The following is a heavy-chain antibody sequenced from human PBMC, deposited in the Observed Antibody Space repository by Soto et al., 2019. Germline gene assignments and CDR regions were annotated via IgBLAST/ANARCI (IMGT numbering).Heavy chain of an antibody. V-gene: IGHV4-34*01. CDR2: INHSGST. Sequence: PSETLSLTCAVYGGSFSGYYWSWIRQPPGKGLEWIGEINHSGSTNYNPSLKSRVTISVDTSKNQFSLKLSSVTAADTAVYYCARAANWFDPWGQGTLVTAPQ. CDR1: GGSFSGYY. CDR3: ARAANWFDP. J-gene: IGHJ5*02.